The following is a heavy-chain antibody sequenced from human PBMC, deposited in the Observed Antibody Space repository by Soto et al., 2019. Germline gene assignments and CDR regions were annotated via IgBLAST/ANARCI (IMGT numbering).Heavy chain of an antibody. CDR2: MNPNSGNT. J-gene: IGHJ3*02. D-gene: IGHD3-3*01. CDR3: ASGLRSREWSGYYPHGAFDI. V-gene: IGHV1-8*01. CDR1: GYTFTSYD. Sequence: QVQLVQSGAEVKKPGASVKVSCKASGYTFTSYDINWVRQATGQGLEWMGWMNPNSGNTGYAQKFQGRSTRTRDTSISTAYMALRSLRSEETAVYYCASGLRSREWSGYYPHGAFDIWGQGTMVTVSS.